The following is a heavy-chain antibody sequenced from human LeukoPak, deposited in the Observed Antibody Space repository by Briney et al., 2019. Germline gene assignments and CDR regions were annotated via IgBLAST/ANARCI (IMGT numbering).Heavy chain of an antibody. CDR1: GFTVSSNY. V-gene: IGHV3-53*01. Sequence: PGGSLRLSCAASGFTVSSNYMSWVRQAPGKGLEWVSVIYSGGSTYYADSVKGRFTISRDNSKNTLYLQMNSLRAEDTAVYYCARSGWYYDILTGLDYWGQGTLVTVSS. J-gene: IGHJ4*02. D-gene: IGHD3-9*01. CDR2: IYSGGST. CDR3: ARSGWYYDILTGLDY.